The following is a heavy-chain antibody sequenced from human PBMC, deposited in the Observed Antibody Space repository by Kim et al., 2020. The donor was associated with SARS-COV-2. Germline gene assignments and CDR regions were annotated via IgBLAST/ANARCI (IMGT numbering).Heavy chain of an antibody. J-gene: IGHJ4*02. CDR3: ARGPLWCTNGVCYYGD. CDR1: GFTFSSYS. D-gene: IGHD2-8*01. Sequence: GGSLRLSCAASGFTFSSYSMNWVRQAPGKGLEWVSSISSSSDYIYYADSLKGRFTISRDNAKNSLYLQVSSLRAEDTAVYYCARGPLWCTNGVCYYGDWGQGTLVTVSS. CDR2: ISSSSDYI. V-gene: IGHV3-21*01.